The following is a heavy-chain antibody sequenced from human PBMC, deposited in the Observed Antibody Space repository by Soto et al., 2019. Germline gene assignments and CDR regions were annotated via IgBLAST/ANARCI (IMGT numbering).Heavy chain of an antibody. CDR3: ARESWEQQLAGT. CDR2: IYSGGST. J-gene: IGHJ5*02. Sequence: GGSLRLSCAASGFTVSSNYMSWVRQAPGKGLEWVSVIYSGGSTYYADSVKGRFTISRDNSKNTLYLQMNSLRAEDTAVYYCARESWEQQLAGTWGQGTLVTVSS. V-gene: IGHV3-66*01. D-gene: IGHD6-13*01. CDR1: GFTVSSNY.